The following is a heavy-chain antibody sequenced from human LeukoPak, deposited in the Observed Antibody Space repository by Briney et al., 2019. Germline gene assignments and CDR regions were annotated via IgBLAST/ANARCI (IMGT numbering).Heavy chain of an antibody. J-gene: IGHJ5*01. Sequence: AGRSLRLSCAASGFSFSFYAMSWLRQPPGKGLEWVSTINANSGTTSYAASVRGRFTISRDNSKNTLYLQVNSLRADDTAVYYCAKPISGGLAVTADWFDPWGQGTLVVVSS. V-gene: IGHV3-23*01. CDR3: AKPISGGLAVTADWFDP. CDR2: INANSGTT. CDR1: GFSFSFYA. D-gene: IGHD6-19*01.